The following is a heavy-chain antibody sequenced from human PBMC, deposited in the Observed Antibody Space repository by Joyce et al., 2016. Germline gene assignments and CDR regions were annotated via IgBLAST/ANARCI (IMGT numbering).Heavy chain of an antibody. CDR3: ARDLRPRIAAAFGY. D-gene: IGHD6-13*01. CDR2: VSAYNGNT. J-gene: IGHJ4*02. V-gene: IGHV1-18*04. CDR1: GYTFTSFD. Sequence: QVELVQSGAEVKEPGASVKVSCKASGYTFTSFDINWVRQAPGQGLEWMGSVSAYNGNTKDVQRCQGRLTLTRDASASTAYMELRSLRSDDTAVYYCARDLRPRIAAAFGYWGQGTLVTVSS.